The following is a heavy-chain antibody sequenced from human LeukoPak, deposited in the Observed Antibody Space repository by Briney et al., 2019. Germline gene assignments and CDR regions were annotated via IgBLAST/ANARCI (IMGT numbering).Heavy chain of an antibody. J-gene: IGHJ6*02. D-gene: IGHD6-13*01. Sequence: ASVKVSCKASGYTFTSYYMHWVRRAPGHGLEWMGIIDPSGGGTTYAQNFQGRVTMTRDTSTSTVYMELSSLRSEDTAVYYCATWGSSSSPLPSMDVWGQGTTVTVSS. CDR1: GYTFTSYY. CDR3: ATWGSSSSPLPSMDV. CDR2: IDPSGGGT. V-gene: IGHV1-46*01.